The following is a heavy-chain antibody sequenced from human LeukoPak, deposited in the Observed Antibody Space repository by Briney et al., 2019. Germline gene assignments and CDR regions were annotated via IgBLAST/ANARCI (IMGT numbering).Heavy chain of an antibody. D-gene: IGHD4-17*01. CDR1: GYTLTELS. V-gene: IGHV1-24*01. CDR2: FDPEDGET. J-gene: IGHJ4*02. CDR3: ATGIYGDYEIGY. Sequence: ASVKVSCKVSGYTLTELSMHWVRQAPGKGLEWMGGFDPEDGETIYAQKFQGRVTMTEDTSTDTAYMELSSLRSEDTAVYYCATGIYGDYEIGYWGQGTLVTVSS.